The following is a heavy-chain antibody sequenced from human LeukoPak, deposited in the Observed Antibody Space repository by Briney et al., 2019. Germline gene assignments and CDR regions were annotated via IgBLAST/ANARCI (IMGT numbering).Heavy chain of an antibody. Sequence: SETLSLTCSVSGYSSTSGHYWGWIRQPPGKGLEWIANIYHTGSAHYNPSLKSRVTISVDTSKNQFSLKLSSVTAADTAVYYCASSPVYYDILTGLYYYYYGMDVWGQGTTVTVSS. CDR1: GYSSTSGHY. CDR3: ASSPVYYDILTGLYYYYYGMDV. CDR2: IYHTGSA. D-gene: IGHD3-9*01. V-gene: IGHV4-38-2*01. J-gene: IGHJ6*02.